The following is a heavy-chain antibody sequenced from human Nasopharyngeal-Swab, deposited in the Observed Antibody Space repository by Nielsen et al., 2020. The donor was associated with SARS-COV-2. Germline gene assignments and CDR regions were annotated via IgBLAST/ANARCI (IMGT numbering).Heavy chain of an antibody. V-gene: IGHV3-7*01. CDR1: GFTFSSYW. J-gene: IGHJ1*01. CDR3: ARDQTYSSSWYTKYFQH. Sequence: GGSLRLSCAASGFTFSSYWMSWVRQAPGKGLEWVANIKQDGSEKYYVDSVKGLFTISRDNAKNSLYLQMNSLRAEDTAVYYCARDQTYSSSWYTKYFQHWGQGTLVTVSS. D-gene: IGHD6-13*01. CDR2: IKQDGSEK.